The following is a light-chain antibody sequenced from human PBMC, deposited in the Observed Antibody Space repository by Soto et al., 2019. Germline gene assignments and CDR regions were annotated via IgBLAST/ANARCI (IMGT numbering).Light chain of an antibody. CDR3: QQYNSYSPT. CDR1: QRVSIF. Sequence: DIQLTQSPSSLSASVGDRFTITCLSSQRVSIFLSWYQQKPGKAPKLLIYAASSLQSGVPSRFSGSGSGTEFTLTISSLQPDDFATYYCQQYNSYSPTFGQGTKVDIK. CDR2: AAS. V-gene: IGKV1-5*01. J-gene: IGKJ1*01.